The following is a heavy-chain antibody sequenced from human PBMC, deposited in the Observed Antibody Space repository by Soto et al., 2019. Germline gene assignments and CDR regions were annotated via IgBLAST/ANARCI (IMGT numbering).Heavy chain of an antibody. Sequence: GASVKVSCKASAFTFTRSAVQWVRQARGQRLEWIGWIVVGSGSTNCARKFQERVILTRDMSTRTAYMELSSLRPEDTAVYYCARDGHKDGFDIWGQGTMVTVSS. V-gene: IGHV1-58*01. J-gene: IGHJ3*02. CDR1: AFTFTRSA. D-gene: IGHD2-21*01. CDR3: ARDGHKDGFDI. CDR2: IVVGSGST.